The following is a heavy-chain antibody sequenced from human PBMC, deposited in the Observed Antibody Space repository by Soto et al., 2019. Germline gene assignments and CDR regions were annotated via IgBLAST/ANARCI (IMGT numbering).Heavy chain of an antibody. J-gene: IGHJ6*02. V-gene: IGHV4-31*03. CDR2: IYYSGST. D-gene: IGHD6-13*01. CDR1: GGSISSGGYY. Sequence: SETLSLTCTVSGGSISSGGYYWSWIRQHPGKGLEWIGYIYYSGSTYYNPSLKSRVTISVDTSKNQFSLKLSSVTAADTAVYYCASSGYSSSWYGKATYYYYGMDVWGQGTTVT. CDR3: ASSGYSSSWYGKATYYYYGMDV.